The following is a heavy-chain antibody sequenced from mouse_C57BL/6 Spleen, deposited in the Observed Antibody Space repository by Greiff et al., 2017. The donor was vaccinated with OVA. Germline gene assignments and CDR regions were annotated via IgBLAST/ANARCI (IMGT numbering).Heavy chain of an antibody. J-gene: IGHJ3*01. CDR3: ARLDGSSPFAY. CDR2: IRNKANGYTT. V-gene: IGHV7-3*01. Sequence: EVMLVESGGGLVQPGGSLSLSCAASGFTFTDYYMSWVRQPPGKALEWLGFIRNKANGYTTEYSASVKGRFTISRDNSQSILYLQMNALRAEDSATYYCARLDGSSPFAYWGQGTLVTVSA. D-gene: IGHD1-1*01. CDR1: GFTFTDYY.